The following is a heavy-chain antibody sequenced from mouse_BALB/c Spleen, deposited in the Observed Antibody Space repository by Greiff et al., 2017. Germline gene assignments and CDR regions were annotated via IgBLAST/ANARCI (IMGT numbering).Heavy chain of an antibody. CDR3: ARRGGNFFDY. J-gene: IGHJ2*01. CDR2: ISSGGGST. CDR1: GFSFSSYD. V-gene: IGHV5-12-1*01. Sequence: EVMLVESGGGLVKPGGSLKLSCAASGFSFSSYDMSWVRQTPEKRLEWVAYISSGGGSTYYPDTVKGRFTISRDNAKNTLYLQMSSLKSEDTAMYYCARRGGNFFDYWGQGTTLTVSS.